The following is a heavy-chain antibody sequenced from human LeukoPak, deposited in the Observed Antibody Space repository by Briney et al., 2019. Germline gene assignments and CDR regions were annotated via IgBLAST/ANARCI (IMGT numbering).Heavy chain of an antibody. CDR2: VSGSGDNT. D-gene: IGHD3-22*01. J-gene: IGHJ4*02. CDR3: AKYAYYYDSSGYPYFDY. Sequence: GGSLRLSCAASGFTFSSYGMNWVRQAPGKGLEWVSAVSGSGDNTYYADSVKGRFTISRDNSKSTLYLQMNSLRADDTAIYYCAKYAYYYDSSGYPYFDYWGQGTLVTVSS. V-gene: IGHV3-23*01. CDR1: GFTFSSYG.